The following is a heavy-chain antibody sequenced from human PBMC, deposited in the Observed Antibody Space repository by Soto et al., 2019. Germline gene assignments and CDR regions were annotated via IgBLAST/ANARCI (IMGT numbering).Heavy chain of an antibody. V-gene: IGHV1-69*13. J-gene: IGHJ4*02. Sequence: SVKVSCKASGGTFSSYAISWVRQAPGQGLEWMGGIIPIFGTANYAQKFQGRVTITADESTSTAYMELSSLRSEDTAVYYCVRGAYCGGDCYSRPDYWGQGTLVTVSS. CDR1: GGTFSSYA. CDR2: IIPIFGTA. CDR3: VRGAYCGGDCYSRPDY. D-gene: IGHD2-21*02.